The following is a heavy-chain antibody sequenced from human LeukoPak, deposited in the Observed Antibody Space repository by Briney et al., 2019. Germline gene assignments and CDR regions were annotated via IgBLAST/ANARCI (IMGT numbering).Heavy chain of an antibody. CDR2: ISSNGGST. D-gene: IGHD1-26*01. V-gene: IGHV3-64*01. Sequence: GGSLRLSCAASGFTFSSFTMHWVRQAPGKGLEYVSAISSNGGSTYYANSVKGRFTISRDNSKNTLYLQMGSLRAEDMAVYYCARDHTVRIVGATYFDYWGQGTLVTVSS. CDR1: GFTFSSFT. CDR3: ARDHTVRIVGATYFDY. J-gene: IGHJ4*02.